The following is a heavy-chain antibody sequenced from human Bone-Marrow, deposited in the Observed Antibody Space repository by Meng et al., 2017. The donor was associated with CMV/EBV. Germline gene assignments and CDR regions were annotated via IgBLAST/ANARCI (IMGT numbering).Heavy chain of an antibody. J-gene: IGHJ6*02. CDR2: ICYSGST. V-gene: IGHV4-59*01. CDR1: GGSFSGYY. D-gene: IGHD1-14*01. CDR3: ARVGTTRRIYGMDV. Sequence: SETLSLTCAVYGGSFSGYYWSWIRQPPGKGLEWIGYICYSGSTNYNPSLKSRVTISVDTSKNQFSLKLSSVTAADTAVYYCARVGTTRRIYGMDVWGQGTTVTVSS.